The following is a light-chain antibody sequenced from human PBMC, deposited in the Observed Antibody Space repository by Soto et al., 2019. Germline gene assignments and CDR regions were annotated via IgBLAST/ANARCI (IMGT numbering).Light chain of an antibody. CDR2: AAF. J-gene: IGKJ1*01. V-gene: IGKV1-39*01. Sequence: DIQMTQSPSSLSASVGDRVTITCRASQSISNYLNWYQQKPGKAPKLLIYAAFSLQSGDPSRFSGSGSGTDFTLTISSLQPEDSATYFCQQSYSSPGWTFGQGTKVDIK. CDR1: QSISNY. CDR3: QQSYSSPGWT.